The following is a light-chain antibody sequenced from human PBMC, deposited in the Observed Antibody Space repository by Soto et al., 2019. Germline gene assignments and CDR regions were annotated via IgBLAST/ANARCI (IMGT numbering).Light chain of an antibody. CDR3: SSFAPTSTPVI. J-gene: IGLJ2*01. CDR1: RNDIGGYDY. CDR2: GVT. Sequence: QSVLTQPASVSGSPGQSITISCTGTRNDIGGYDYVSWYQQHPGKGPRLIIYGVTNRPSGVSSRFSGSKSGNTASLTIFGLQADDEADYICSSFAPTSTPVIFGGGTKVTVL. V-gene: IGLV2-14*03.